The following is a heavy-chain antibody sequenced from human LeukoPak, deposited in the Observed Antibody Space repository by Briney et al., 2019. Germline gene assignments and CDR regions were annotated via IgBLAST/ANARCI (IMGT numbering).Heavy chain of an antibody. CDR2: IKQDGSEK. CDR1: GFTFSSYW. J-gene: IGHJ5*02. CDR3: ARAPGEGWFDP. Sequence: GGSLRLSCAASGFTFSSYWMSWVRQAPGKGLERVASIKQDGSEKYYVDSVKGRFTISRDNAKNSLYLQMNSLRAEDTALYYCARAPGEGWFDPWGQGTLVTVSS. V-gene: IGHV3-7*01. D-gene: IGHD4-17*01.